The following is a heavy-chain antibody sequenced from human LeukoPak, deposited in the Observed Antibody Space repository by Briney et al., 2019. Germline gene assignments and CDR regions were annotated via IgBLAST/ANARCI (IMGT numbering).Heavy chain of an antibody. J-gene: IGHJ4*02. V-gene: IGHV4-34*01. Sequence: SETLSLTCAVYCGSFSNFSWAWIRQPPGKGLEWIGEINHSGSANYNPSLKSRVTISVDTSRKQLSLKLSSVTAADTAVDYCVFYDFSGELLADHWGQGTLVTVSS. CDR2: INHSGSA. CDR1: CGSFSNFS. CDR3: VFYDFSGELLADH. D-gene: IGHD3-22*01.